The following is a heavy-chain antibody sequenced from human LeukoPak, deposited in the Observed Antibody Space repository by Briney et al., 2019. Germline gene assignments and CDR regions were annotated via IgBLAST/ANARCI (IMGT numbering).Heavy chain of an antibody. Sequence: GGSLRLSCAASGFTFSSYGMHWVRQAPGKGMEWVAFIRYDGSNKYYADSVKGRFTIFRDNSKNTLYLQMNSLRAEDTAVYYCAKRGTVHVVDTAMAGGLSFDYWGQGTLVTVSS. CDR3: AKRGTVHVVDTAMAGGLSFDY. CDR1: GFTFSSYG. J-gene: IGHJ4*02. D-gene: IGHD5-18*01. V-gene: IGHV3-30*02. CDR2: IRYDGSNK.